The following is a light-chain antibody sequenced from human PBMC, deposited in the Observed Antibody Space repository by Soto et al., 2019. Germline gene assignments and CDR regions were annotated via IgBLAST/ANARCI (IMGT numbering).Light chain of an antibody. J-gene: IGLJ2*01. CDR3: SSFTTSNTWV. V-gene: IGLV2-14*01. Sequence: QSVLTQPASVSGSPGQSITISCTGTSSDIGGQNSVSWYQQHPGNAPKLMIFDVSNRPSGVSDRFSGSKSDNTASLTISGLQAEDEADYYCSSFTTSNTWVFGGGTKVTVL. CDR2: DVS. CDR1: SSDIGGQNS.